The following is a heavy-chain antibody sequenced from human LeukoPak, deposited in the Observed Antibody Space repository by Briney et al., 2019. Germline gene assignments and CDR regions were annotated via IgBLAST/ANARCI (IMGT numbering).Heavy chain of an antibody. CDR3: ARDLYYYDSSGYYRGLDY. D-gene: IGHD3-22*01. CDR2: IKHDGSEE. CDR1: GFTFNTYR. Sequence: GGSLRLSCAASGFTFNTYRMSWVRQAPGKGLEWVANIKHDGSEENYVDSVKGRFTISRDNAKGSLSLQMNSLRGEETAVYYCARDLYYYDSSGYYRGLDYWGQGTLVTVSS. J-gene: IGHJ4*02. V-gene: IGHV3-7*01.